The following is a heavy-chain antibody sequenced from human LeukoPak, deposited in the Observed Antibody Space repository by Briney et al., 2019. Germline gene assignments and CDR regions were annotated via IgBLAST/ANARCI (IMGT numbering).Heavy chain of an antibody. CDR3: ARSGAAAIRGPFDY. CDR2: IYYSGST. V-gene: IGHV4-31*03. D-gene: IGHD2-2*02. CDR1: GGSISSGGYY. Sequence: SETLSLTCTVSGGSISSGGYYWSWIRQHPWKGLEWIGYIYYSGSTYYNPSLKSRVTISVDTSKNQFSLKLSSVTAADTAVYYCARSGAAAIRGPFDYWGQGTLVTVSS. J-gene: IGHJ4*02.